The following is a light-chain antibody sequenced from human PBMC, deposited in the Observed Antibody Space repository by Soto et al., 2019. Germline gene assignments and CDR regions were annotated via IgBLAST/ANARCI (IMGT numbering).Light chain of an antibody. CDR3: QESYITTWT. V-gene: IGKV1-39*01. J-gene: IGKJ1*01. CDR2: AAS. Sequence: NRMTKSAAALSASVGDRVTITCRGSQSISSGLNWYQQKPGKAARLGIYAASSSQRGVPTRCSGSGSGTDFTLTIISLQPEDFATYYCQESYITTWTFGQGTKVDIK. CDR1: QSISSG.